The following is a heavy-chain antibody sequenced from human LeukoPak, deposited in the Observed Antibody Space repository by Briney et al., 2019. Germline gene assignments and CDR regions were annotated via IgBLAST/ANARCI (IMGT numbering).Heavy chain of an antibody. V-gene: IGHV3-15*01. CDR3: TTDVPGYCSGGSCFGY. CDR2: IKSKTDGGTT. D-gene: IGHD2-15*01. J-gene: IGHJ4*02. Sequence: PGGSLRLSCAASGFTFSNAWMSWVRQAPGKGLEWVGRIKSKTDGGTTDYAAPVKGRFTISRDDSKNTLYLQMNSLKTEDTAVYYCTTDVPGYCSGGSCFGYWGQGTLVTVSS. CDR1: GFTFSNAW.